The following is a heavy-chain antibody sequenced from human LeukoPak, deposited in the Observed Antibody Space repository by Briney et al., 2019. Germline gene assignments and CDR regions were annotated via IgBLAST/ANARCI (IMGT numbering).Heavy chain of an antibody. Sequence: QTGGSLRLSCAASGFTSSTYSMNWVRQAPGKGLEWVSYISSSGSTIYYADSVRGRFTISRDNAKNSLYLQMNGLRAEDTAVYHCARDKLPGATMGWFDPWGQGALVTVSS. CDR1: GFTSSTYS. D-gene: IGHD1-26*01. CDR3: ARDKLPGATMGWFDP. CDR2: ISSSGSTI. V-gene: IGHV3-48*01. J-gene: IGHJ5*02.